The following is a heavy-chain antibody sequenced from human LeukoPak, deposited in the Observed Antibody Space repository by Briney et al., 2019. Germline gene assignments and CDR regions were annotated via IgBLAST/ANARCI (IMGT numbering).Heavy chain of an antibody. Sequence: GRSLRLSCAASGFTFSSYAMHWVRQAPGKGLEWVAVISYDGSNKYYADSVKGRFTISRDNSKNTLYLQMNSLRAEDTAVYYCARAYALWFGNLQDYYYYGMDVWGQGTTVTVSS. J-gene: IGHJ6*02. CDR3: ARAYALWFGNLQDYYYYGMDV. V-gene: IGHV3-30-3*01. D-gene: IGHD3-10*01. CDR2: ISYDGSNK. CDR1: GFTFSSYA.